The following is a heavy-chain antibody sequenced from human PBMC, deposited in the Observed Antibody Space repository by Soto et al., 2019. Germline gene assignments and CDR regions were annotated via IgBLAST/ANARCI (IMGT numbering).Heavy chain of an antibody. V-gene: IGHV3-21*06. CDR1: GFPFSRYS. CDR2: ISSGGNDI. J-gene: IGHJ4*02. CDR3: ARMAY. Sequence: LRLSGEASGFPFSRYSLNWVRQAPGKGLEWVSSISSGGNDISYAESVEGRFFTSRDNVNNVLYLDINNLRPEDTAVYYCARMAYWGQGTLVTVSS.